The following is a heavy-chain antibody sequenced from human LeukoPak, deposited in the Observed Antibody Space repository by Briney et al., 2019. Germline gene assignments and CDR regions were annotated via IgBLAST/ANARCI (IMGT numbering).Heavy chain of an antibody. V-gene: IGHV3-23*01. D-gene: IGHD6-19*01. CDR2: ISGSGGST. J-gene: IGHJ4*02. CDR1: GFTFSSYA. CDR3: AKDQEAVAGQTPFDY. Sequence: PGGSLRLSCAASGFTFSSYAMSWVRQAPGKGLEWVSAISGSGGSTYYADSVKVRFTISRDNSKNTLYLQMNSLRAEDTAVYCCAKDQEAVAGQTPFDYWGQGTLVTVSS.